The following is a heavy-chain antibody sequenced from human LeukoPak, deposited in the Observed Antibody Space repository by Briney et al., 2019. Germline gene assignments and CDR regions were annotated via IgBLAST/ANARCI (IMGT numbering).Heavy chain of an antibody. J-gene: IGHJ2*01. D-gene: IGHD6-6*01. Sequence: GGSLRLSCAASGFTFSSYWMHWVRQAPGMGLVWVSRIHKDGPTTDTDHEDSVRGRFTISRDNAKNTLYLEMNNLRAEDTAVYYCTRKHEAPRYWFFDLWGRGTLVTVSS. CDR2: IHKDGPTTDT. V-gene: IGHV3-74*01. CDR1: GFTFSSYW. CDR3: TRKHEAPRYWFFDL.